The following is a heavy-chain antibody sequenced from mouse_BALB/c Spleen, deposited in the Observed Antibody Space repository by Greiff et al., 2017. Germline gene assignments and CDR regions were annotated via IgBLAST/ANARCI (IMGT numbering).Heavy chain of an antibody. V-gene: IGHV5-12-1*01. Sequence: EVKVVESGGGLVKPGGSLKLSCAASGFAFSSYDMSWVRQTPEKRLEWVAYISSGGGSTYYPDTVKGRFTISRDNAKNTLYLRMGSLKSEDTAMYYCAIHADYSSSYWFAYWGQGTLVTVSA. CDR3: AIHADYSSSYWFAY. D-gene: IGHD1-1*01. CDR2: ISSGGGST. CDR1: GFAFSSYD. J-gene: IGHJ3*01.